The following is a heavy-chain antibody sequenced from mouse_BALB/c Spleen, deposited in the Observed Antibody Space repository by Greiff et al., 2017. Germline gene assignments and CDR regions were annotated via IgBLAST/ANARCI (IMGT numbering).Heavy chain of an antibody. Sequence: EVQVVESGGGLVQPGGSRKLSCAASGFTFSSFGMHWVRQAPEKGLEWVAYISSGSSTIYYADTVKGRFTISRDNPKNTLFLQMTSLRSEDTAMYYCARYHYGSRDAMDYWGQGTSVTVSS. V-gene: IGHV5-17*02. J-gene: IGHJ4*01. CDR3: ARYHYGSRDAMDY. CDR1: GFTFSSFG. CDR2: ISSGSSTI. D-gene: IGHD1-1*01.